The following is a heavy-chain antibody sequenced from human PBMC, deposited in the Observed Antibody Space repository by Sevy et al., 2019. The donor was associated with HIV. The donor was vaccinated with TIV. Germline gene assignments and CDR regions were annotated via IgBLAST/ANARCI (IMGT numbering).Heavy chain of an antibody. J-gene: IGHJ6*04. D-gene: IGHD3-16*02. CDR3: AGDTPRYDYVWGSYRYYYYYGMDV. CDR1: GYTFTSYY. Sequence: ASVKVSCKASGYTFTSYYMHWVRQAPGQGLEWMGIINPSGGSTSYAQKFQGRVTMTRDTATSTVYRELSSLSSEDTAVYYCAGDTPRYDYVWGSYRYYYYYGMDVWGKGTTVTVSS. V-gene: IGHV1-46*01. CDR2: INPSGGST.